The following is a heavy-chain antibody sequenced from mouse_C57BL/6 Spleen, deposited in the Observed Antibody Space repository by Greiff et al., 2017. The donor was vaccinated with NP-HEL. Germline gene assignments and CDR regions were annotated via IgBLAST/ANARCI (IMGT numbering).Heavy chain of an antibody. CDR1: GYAFSSSW. J-gene: IGHJ1*03. CDR3: ARYYYGSSYWYFEV. Sequence: VKLMESGPELVKPGASVKISCKASGYAFSSSWMNWVKQRPGKGLEWIGRIYPGDGDTNYNGKFKGKATLTADKSSSTAYMQLRSLTCEYSAVYCCARYYYGSSYWYFEVWGTGTTVTVAS. D-gene: IGHD1-1*01. V-gene: IGHV1-82*01. CDR2: IYPGDGDT.